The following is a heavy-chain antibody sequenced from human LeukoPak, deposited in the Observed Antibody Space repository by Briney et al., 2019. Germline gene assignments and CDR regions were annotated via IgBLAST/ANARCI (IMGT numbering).Heavy chain of an antibody. Sequence: SVKVSCKTSGGTLSSYAINWVGQAPGQGLEWVGGIIPIFGTGNYAQKVQGRVTITTDESTSTAYMELSSLRSEDTAVYYCARDYGAMAFDYWGQGTLVTVSS. V-gene: IGHV1-69*05. CDR3: ARDYGAMAFDY. J-gene: IGHJ4*02. D-gene: IGHD5-18*01. CDR1: GGTLSSYA. CDR2: IIPIFGTG.